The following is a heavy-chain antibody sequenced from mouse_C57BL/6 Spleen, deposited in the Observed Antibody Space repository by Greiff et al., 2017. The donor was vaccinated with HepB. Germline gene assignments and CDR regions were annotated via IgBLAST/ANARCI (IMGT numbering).Heavy chain of an antibody. V-gene: IGHV1-82*01. J-gene: IGHJ2*01. CDR2: IYPGDGDT. D-gene: IGHD1-1*01. Sequence: VQLQQSGPELVKPGASVKISCTASGYAFSSSWMNWVKQRPGKGLEWVGRIYPGDGDTYYNGKFKGKATLTADKSSSTAYMQLSRLTSEDSAVYFCAGSFITTVVAHFDYWGQGTTLTVSS. CDR1: GYAFSSSW. CDR3: AGSFITTVVAHFDY.